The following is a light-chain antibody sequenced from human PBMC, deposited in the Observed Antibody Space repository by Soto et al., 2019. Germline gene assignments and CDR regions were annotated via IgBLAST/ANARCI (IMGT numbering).Light chain of an antibody. CDR2: EVT. CDR1: SSDVGAYKY. Sequence: QSALTRPPSASGSPGQSVTISCTGTSSDVGAYKYVSWYQQYPGKAPKLMIYEVTKRPSGVPDRFSGSKSGNTASLTVSGLQAEDDADYYCTSYVGNDIWVFGAGTKLTVL. CDR3: TSYVGNDIWV. J-gene: IGLJ3*02. V-gene: IGLV2-8*01.